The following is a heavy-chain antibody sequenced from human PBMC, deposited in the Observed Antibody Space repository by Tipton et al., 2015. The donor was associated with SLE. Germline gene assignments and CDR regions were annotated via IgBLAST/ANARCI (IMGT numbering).Heavy chain of an antibody. J-gene: IGHJ4*02. D-gene: IGHD3-9*01. CDR1: GDSIGSSSNY. V-gene: IGHV4-39*01. Sequence: TLSLTCTVSGDSIGSSSNYWGWIRQPPGKGLVGVGCIYYSGSTYYNPSLKSRVTISVDTSKNQFSLRLSSVTAADTAVYYCARLVGAYDILTGYYQIYFDYWGQGTLVTVSS. CDR3: ARLVGAYDILTGYYQIYFDY. CDR2: IYYSGST.